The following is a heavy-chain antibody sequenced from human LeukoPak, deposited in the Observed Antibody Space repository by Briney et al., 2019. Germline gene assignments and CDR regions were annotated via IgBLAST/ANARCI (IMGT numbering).Heavy chain of an antibody. CDR2: IKQDGTEK. D-gene: IGHD1-26*01. CDR3: ARDLPVVGAPGFDY. V-gene: IGHV3-7*01. CDR1: GFTFSSYW. J-gene: IGHJ4*02. Sequence: GGSLRLSCAASGFTFSSYWMSWVRQAPGKGLEWVANIKQDGTEKLYVDSVKGRFTISRDNAKNSLYLQMNSLRAEDTAVYYCARDLPVVGAPGFDYWGQGTLVTVSS.